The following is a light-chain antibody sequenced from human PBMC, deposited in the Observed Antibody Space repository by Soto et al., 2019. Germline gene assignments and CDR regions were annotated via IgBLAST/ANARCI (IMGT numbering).Light chain of an antibody. CDR1: QSVSSD. J-gene: IGKJ1*01. CDR3: QQYNKWPKT. CDR2: GAS. Sequence: EIVMTQSPATLSVSPGERPTLSCRASQSVSSDLAWYQQKPGQAPRLLIYGASTRATGLPARFSGSGSGTEFTLTINSLQSEDFVVYYCQQYNKWPKTFGQGTKVEIK. V-gene: IGKV3-15*01.